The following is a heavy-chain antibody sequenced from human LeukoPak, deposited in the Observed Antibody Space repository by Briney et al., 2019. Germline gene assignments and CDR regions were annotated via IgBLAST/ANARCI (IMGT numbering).Heavy chain of an antibody. J-gene: IGHJ5*02. Sequence: SETLSLTCTVPGGSISSYYWSWIRQPPGKGLEWIGYIYYSGSTNYNPSLKSRVTISVDTSKNQFSLKLSSVTAADTAVYYCARDHGSGSYYNWFDPWGQGTLVTVSS. D-gene: IGHD3-10*01. CDR3: ARDHGSGSYYNWFDP. CDR1: GGSISSYY. CDR2: IYYSGST. V-gene: IGHV4-59*01.